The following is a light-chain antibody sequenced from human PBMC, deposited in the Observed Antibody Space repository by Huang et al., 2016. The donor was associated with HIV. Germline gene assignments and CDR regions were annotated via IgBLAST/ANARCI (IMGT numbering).Light chain of an antibody. V-gene: IGKV4-1*01. CDR2: WSS. Sequence: DIVMTQSPDSLAVSLGERATINCKSSQTVLYSSNNNNYLAWYQQKAGQPPRLLIYWSSTREFGVPDRFSGSGSGTDFTLTISSLQAEDVAVYYCQQYYSTPLTFGPGTKVDLK. CDR3: QQYYSTPLT. CDR1: QTVLYSSNNNNY. J-gene: IGKJ3*01.